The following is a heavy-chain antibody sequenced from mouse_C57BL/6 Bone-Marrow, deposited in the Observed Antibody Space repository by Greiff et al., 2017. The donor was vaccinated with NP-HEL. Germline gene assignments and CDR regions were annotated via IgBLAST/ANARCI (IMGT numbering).Heavy chain of an antibody. CDR2: IRLKSDNYAT. V-gene: IGHV6-3*01. CDR3: TGGFAYYFDY. J-gene: IGHJ2*01. CDR1: GFTFSNYW. Sequence: EVQLQESGGGLVQPGGSMKLSCVASGFTFSNYWMYWVRQSPEKGLEWVAQIRLKSDNYATHYAESVKGRFTISRDDSKSSVYLQMNNLRAEDTGIYYCTGGFAYYFDYWGQGTTLTVSS.